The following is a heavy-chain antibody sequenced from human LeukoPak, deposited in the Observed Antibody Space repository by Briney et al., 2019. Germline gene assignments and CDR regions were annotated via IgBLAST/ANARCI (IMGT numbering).Heavy chain of an antibody. CDR3: ARAGGRDNYDSRTFDY. D-gene: IGHD3-22*01. Sequence: PSQTLSLTCAVSGGSISSGGYSWSWIRQPPGKGLEWIGYIYHSGSTYYNPSLKSRVTISVDRSKNQFSLKLSSVTAADTAVYYCARAGGRDNYDSRTFDYWGQGTLVTVSS. V-gene: IGHV4-30-2*01. J-gene: IGHJ4*02. CDR1: GGSISSGGYS. CDR2: IYHSGST.